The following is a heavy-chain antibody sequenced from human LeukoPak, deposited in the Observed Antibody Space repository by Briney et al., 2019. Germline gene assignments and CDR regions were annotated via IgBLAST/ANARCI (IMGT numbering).Heavy chain of an antibody. CDR2: ISSGGGFT. V-gene: IGHV3-23*01. Sequence: RGSPRPSCAASGFALSTYAMSWVRQAPGKGLEWVSTISSGGGFTYYSESVKGRFTISRDSSKSTLCLQMNSLRAEDTAVYYCAKDLRIRAGVPVYWGQGTLVTVSS. CDR3: AKDLRIRAGVPVY. D-gene: IGHD6-6*01. J-gene: IGHJ4*02. CDR1: GFALSTYA.